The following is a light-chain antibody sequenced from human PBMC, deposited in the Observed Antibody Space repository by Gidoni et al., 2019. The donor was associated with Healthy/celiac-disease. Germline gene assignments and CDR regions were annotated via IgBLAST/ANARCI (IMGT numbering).Light chain of an antibody. V-gene: IGKV3-20*01. CDR2: GAS. J-gene: IGKJ3*01. CDR3: QQYGSSPQT. Sequence: GTLSLSPGERATLSCRASQSVSSSYLAWYQQKPAQAPRLLIYGASSRATGIPDRFSGSGSGTDFTLTISRLEPEDFAVYYCQQYGSSPQTFGPGTKVDIK. CDR1: QSVSSSY.